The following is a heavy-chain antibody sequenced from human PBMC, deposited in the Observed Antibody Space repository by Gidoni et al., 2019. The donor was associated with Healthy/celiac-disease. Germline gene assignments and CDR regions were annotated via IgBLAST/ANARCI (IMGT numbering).Heavy chain of an antibody. CDR3: ARERGGYGMDV. J-gene: IGHJ6*02. CDR2: IGTAGDP. V-gene: IGHV3-13*05. CDR1: GFTFSSYD. Sequence: EVQLVESGGGLVQPGGSLRLSCAATGFTFSSYDMHWVRQATGKGLEWVSAIGTAGDPYYPGSVKGRFTISRENAKNSLYLQMNSLRAGDTAVYYCARERGGYGMDVWGQGTTVTVSS. D-gene: IGHD2-15*01.